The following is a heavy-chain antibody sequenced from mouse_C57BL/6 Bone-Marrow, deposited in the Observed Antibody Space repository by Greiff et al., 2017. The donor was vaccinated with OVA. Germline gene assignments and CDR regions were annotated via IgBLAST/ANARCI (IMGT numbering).Heavy chain of an antibody. CDR1: GYTFTSYW. Sequence: QVQLQQPGAELVMPGASVKLSCKASGYTFTSYWMHWVKQRPGQGLEWIGEIDPSESYTNYNQKFKVKSTLTVDKSSSTAYMQLSSLTSEDSAVYYCARNPYYCGSSHWYFDVWGTGTTVTVSS. CDR3: ARNPYYCGSSHWYFDV. D-gene: IGHD1-1*01. J-gene: IGHJ1*03. CDR2: IDPSESYT. V-gene: IGHV1-69*01.